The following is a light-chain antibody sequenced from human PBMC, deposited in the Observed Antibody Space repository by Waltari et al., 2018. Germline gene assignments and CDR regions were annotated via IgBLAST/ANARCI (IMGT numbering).Light chain of an antibody. Sequence: QSVLTQPPSASGTPGQRVTISCSGSSSNIGSNTVNWYQQFPGTAPKLLIYRNDQWPSGAPDRFSGSKSGTSAYLAIIGLQPEDEAYYFCAAWDDSLNGPVFGGGTKVSVL. CDR3: AAWDDSLNGPV. CDR2: RND. V-gene: IGLV1-44*01. CDR1: SSNIGSNT. J-gene: IGLJ2*01.